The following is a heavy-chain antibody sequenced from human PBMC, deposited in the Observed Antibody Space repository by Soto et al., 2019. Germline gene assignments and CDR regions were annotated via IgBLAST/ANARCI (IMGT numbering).Heavy chain of an antibody. CDR1: GGSFSGYY. CDR3: ARGHSSGWYTGGAFDI. J-gene: IGHJ3*02. CDR2: INHSGST. D-gene: IGHD6-19*01. V-gene: IGHV4-34*01. Sequence: KPSETLSLTCAVYGGSFSGYYWSWIRQPPGKGLEWIGEINHSGSTNYNPSLKSRVTISVDTSKNQFSLKLSSVTAADTAVYYCARGHSSGWYTGGAFDIWGQGTMVTVSS.